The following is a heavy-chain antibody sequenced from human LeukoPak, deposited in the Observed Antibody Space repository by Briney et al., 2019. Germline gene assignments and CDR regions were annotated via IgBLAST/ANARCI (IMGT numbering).Heavy chain of an antibody. Sequence: GGSLRLSCAASGFTFSSYWMSWVRQAPGKGLEWVANIKQDGSEKYYVDPVKGRFTISRDNAKNSLYLQMNSLRAEDTAVYYCARDLGYYGSGSYYFDYWGQGTLVTVSS. CDR2: IKQDGSEK. V-gene: IGHV3-7*01. D-gene: IGHD3-10*01. J-gene: IGHJ4*02. CDR3: ARDLGYYGSGSYYFDY. CDR1: GFTFSSYW.